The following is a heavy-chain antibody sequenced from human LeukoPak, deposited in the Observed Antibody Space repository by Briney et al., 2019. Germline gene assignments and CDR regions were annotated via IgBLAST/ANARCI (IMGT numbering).Heavy chain of an antibody. CDR1: GGSISSYY. J-gene: IGHJ3*02. CDR2: IYYSGST. V-gene: IGHV4-59*01. D-gene: IGHD4-17*01. Sequence: SETLSLTCTVSGGSISSYYWSCIRQPPGKGLEWIGYIYYSGSTNYNPSLKSRVTISVDTSKNQFSLKLSSVTAADTAVYYCARDRGFGDYPFFDIWGQGTMVTVSS. CDR3: ARDRGFGDYPFFDI.